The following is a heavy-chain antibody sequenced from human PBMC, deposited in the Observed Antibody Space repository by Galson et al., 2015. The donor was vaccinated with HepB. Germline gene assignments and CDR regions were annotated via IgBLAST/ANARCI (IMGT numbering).Heavy chain of an antibody. J-gene: IGHJ2*01. CDR3: VNMASIASDL. CDR1: GFTFSSYA. Sequence: SLRLSCAASGFTFSSYAMHWVRQAPGKGLEYVSAISSNGGSTYYADSVKGRFTISRDNSKNTLYLQMSSLRAEDTAVYYCVNMASIASDLWGRGTLVTVSS. V-gene: IGHV3-64D*06. D-gene: IGHD6-6*01. CDR2: ISSNGGST.